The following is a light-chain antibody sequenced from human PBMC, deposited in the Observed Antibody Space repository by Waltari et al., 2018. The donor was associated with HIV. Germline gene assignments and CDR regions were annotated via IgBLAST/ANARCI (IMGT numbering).Light chain of an antibody. V-gene: IGLV2-11*01. CDR2: DVS. J-gene: IGLJ3*02. CDR1: TSAVGAYHF. CDR3: CSYAGSYTWV. Sequence: QSALTQPPSVSGSPGQSVTISCTGTTSAVGAYHFVSWYQQHPGKAPKVLLYDVSKRPSAVPDRFSGSKSGNTASLTISGLQAEDEADYYCCSYAGSYTWVFGGGTKLTVL.